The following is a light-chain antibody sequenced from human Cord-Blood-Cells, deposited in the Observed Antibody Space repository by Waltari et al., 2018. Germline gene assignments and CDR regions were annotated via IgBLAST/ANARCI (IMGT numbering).Light chain of an antibody. J-gene: IGLJ3*02. CDR3: SSYTSSSIWV. CDR1: SSNAGGYNY. Sequence: QSALTQPASVSGSPGQSSTISCTGTSSNAGGYNYFTWYQQHPGKAPKLMIYDVSKRPSGVSNRFSGSKSGNTASLTISGLQAEDEADYYCSSYTSSSIWVFGGGTKLTVL. CDR2: DVS. V-gene: IGLV2-14*01.